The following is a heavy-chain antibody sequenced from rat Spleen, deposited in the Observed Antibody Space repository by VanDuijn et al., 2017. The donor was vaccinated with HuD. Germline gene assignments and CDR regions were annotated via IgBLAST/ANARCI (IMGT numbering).Heavy chain of an antibody. CDR1: GFTLSIYW. Sequence: EVQLVESGGGLVQPGRSLELSCVASGFTLSIYWMTWIRQAPGKGLEWVASISNTGDSAYYPDSVKGRFTISRDNAKSTLYLQMNSLRSEDTATYYWTREGDIRSSYVLDAWGQGTSVTVSS. CDR3: TREGDIRSSYVLDA. D-gene: IGHD1-5*01. J-gene: IGHJ4*01. V-gene: IGHV5-31*01. CDR2: ISNTGDSA.